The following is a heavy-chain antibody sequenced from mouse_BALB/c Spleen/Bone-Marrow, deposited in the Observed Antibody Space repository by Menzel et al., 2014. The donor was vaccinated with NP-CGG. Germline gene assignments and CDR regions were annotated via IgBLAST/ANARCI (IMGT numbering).Heavy chain of an antibody. D-gene: IGHD2-1*01. Sequence: VQVVESGAELVRPGTSVKVSCKASGYAFANYLIEWVKQRPGQGLEWIGVINPGSGGTNYNEKFKGKATLTADKYSSTAYMQLSSLTSDDSAVYFCARIYYGNYYWGQGTTLTVSS. CDR2: INPGSGGT. CDR3: ARIYYGNYY. CDR1: GYAFANYL. J-gene: IGHJ2*01. V-gene: IGHV1-54*01.